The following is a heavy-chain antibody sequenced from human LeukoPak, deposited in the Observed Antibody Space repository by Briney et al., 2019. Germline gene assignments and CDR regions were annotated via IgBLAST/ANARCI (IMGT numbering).Heavy chain of an antibody. Sequence: ASVKVSCKASGYTFTGYYMHWVRQAPGQGLEWMGWINPNSGGTNYAQKFQGRVTMTRDTSISTAYMELSRLRSDDTAVYYCARDERNSRSLLRYFDWLSTFDYWGQGTLVTVSS. V-gene: IGHV1-2*02. D-gene: IGHD3-9*01. CDR1: GYTFTGYY. CDR2: INPNSGGT. CDR3: ARDERNSRSLLRYFDWLSTFDY. J-gene: IGHJ4*02.